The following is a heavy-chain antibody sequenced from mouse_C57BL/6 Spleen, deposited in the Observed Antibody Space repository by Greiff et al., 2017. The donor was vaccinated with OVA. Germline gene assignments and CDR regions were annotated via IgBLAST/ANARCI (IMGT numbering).Heavy chain of an antibody. Sequence: VKLQESGPELVKPGASVKISCKASGYAFSSSWMNWVKQRPGKGLEWIGRIYPGDGDTNYNGKFKGKATLTADKSSSTAYMQLSSLTSEDSAVYFCASGTAQARFAYWGQGTLVTVSA. J-gene: IGHJ3*01. D-gene: IGHD3-2*02. CDR3: ASGTAQARFAY. CDR2: IYPGDGDT. V-gene: IGHV1-82*01. CDR1: GYAFSSSW.